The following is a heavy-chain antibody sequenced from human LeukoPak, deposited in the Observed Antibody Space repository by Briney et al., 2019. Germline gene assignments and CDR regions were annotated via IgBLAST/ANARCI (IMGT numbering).Heavy chain of an antibody. CDR3: ARVDSSWYFFNY. V-gene: IGHV4-39*07. CDR2: IYYSGST. J-gene: IGHJ4*02. D-gene: IGHD6-13*01. CDR1: GGSISSSSYY. Sequence: PSETLSLTCTVSGGSISSSSYYWGWLRQPPGKGLEWIGSIYYSGSTYYNPSLKSRVTISVDTSKNQFSLKLSSVTAADTAVYYCARVDSSWYFFNYWGQGTLVTVSS.